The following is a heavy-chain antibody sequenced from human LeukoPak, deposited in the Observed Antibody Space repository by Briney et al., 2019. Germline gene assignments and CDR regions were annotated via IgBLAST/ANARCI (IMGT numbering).Heavy chain of an antibody. CDR3: ARLVRRGYYDSSGYYYNPDAFDI. Sequence: GESPKTCRKGSGYSFTSYWIGWVRQMPGKGVEGMWILYPGDSDTRYSPSFQGQVTISADKSISTAYLQWSSLKASDTAMYYCARLVRRGYYDSSGYYYNPDAFDIWGQGTMVTVSS. CDR1: GYSFTSYW. V-gene: IGHV5-51*01. CDR2: LYPGDSDT. J-gene: IGHJ3*02. D-gene: IGHD3-22*01.